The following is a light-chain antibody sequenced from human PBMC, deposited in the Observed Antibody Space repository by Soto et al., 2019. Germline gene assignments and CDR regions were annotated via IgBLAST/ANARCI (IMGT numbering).Light chain of an antibody. Sequence: QSALTQPPSVSGSPGQSVTISCTGTSSDVGSYNRVSWYQQHLGTAPKLMIYEVSNRPSGVPDRFSGSKSGNTASLTISGLQAEDEADYYCSSYTSSNNCVFGTGTKLTVL. V-gene: IGLV2-18*02. CDR2: EVS. J-gene: IGLJ1*01. CDR3: SSYTSSNNCV. CDR1: SSDVGSYNR.